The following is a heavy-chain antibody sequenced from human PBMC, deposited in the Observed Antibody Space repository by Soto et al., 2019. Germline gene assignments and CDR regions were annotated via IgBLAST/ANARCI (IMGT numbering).Heavy chain of an antibody. CDR1: GGSISSSY. J-gene: IGHJ6*02. V-gene: IGHV4-4*07. CDR2: IYPSGGT. Sequence: SETVARTWPVSGGSISSSYWSWIRQPAGKGLEWIGRIYPSGGTNYNPSLKSRVTMSVDTSEKRFSLRLSSVTAADTAVYYCARGSAAGVDYGMDVSGPVTACTVS. CDR3: ARGSAAGVDYGMDV. D-gene: IGHD6-13*01.